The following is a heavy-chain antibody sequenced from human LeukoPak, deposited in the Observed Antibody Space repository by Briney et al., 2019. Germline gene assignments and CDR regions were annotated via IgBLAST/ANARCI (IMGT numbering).Heavy chain of an antibody. CDR1: GFTFDDYA. CDR2: ISWNSGSI. J-gene: IGHJ3*02. CDR3: AKVGSSSSLDAFDI. D-gene: IGHD6-6*01. V-gene: IGHV3-9*01. Sequence: PGRSLRLSCAASGFTFDDYAMPWVRQAPGKGLEGVSGISWNSGSIGYADSVRGRFTISRDNAKNSLYLQMNSLRAEDTALYYCAKVGSSSSLDAFDIWGQGTMVTVSS.